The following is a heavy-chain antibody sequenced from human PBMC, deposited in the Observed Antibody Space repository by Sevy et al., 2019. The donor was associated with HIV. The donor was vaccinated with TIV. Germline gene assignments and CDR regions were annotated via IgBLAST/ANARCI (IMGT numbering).Heavy chain of an antibody. Sequence: GGSLRLSCTASGFTFGDYAMSWCRQAPGKGLEWVGFIRSKTYGGTTEYAASAKGRFTISRDDSKSIAYLQMNRLKTRDTAVYYCTRVRGTISPYFYYGMDVWGQGTTVTVSS. CDR2: IRSKTYGGTT. CDR1: GFTFGDYA. J-gene: IGHJ6*02. D-gene: IGHD3-10*01. CDR3: TRVRGTISPYFYYGMDV. V-gene: IGHV3-49*03.